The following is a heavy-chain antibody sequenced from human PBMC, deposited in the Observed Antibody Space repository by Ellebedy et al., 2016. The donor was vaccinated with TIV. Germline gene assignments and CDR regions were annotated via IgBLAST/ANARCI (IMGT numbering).Heavy chain of an antibody. D-gene: IGHD3-10*01. J-gene: IGHJ4*02. Sequence: AASVKVSCKTSGYTFTDYGVSWVRQAPGQGLEYVGWISGQKGHTKYGHNFQGRITMTTDTSTGTAYMELRSLRSDDTAIYYCARDPLNRGLLESWLTPPDYWGQGTLVTVSS. CDR3: ARDPLNRGLLESWLTPPDY. V-gene: IGHV1-18*01. CDR2: ISGQKGHT. CDR1: GYTFTDYG.